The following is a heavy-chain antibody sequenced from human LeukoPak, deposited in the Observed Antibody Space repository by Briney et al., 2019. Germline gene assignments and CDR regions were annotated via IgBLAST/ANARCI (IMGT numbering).Heavy chain of an antibody. CDR2: IKQDGTEK. J-gene: IGHJ4*02. CDR3: ARGRVVVVPSVRWDY. CDR1: GFIFSNYW. V-gene: IGHV3-7*01. D-gene: IGHD2-2*01. Sequence: GGSLRLSCAASGFIFSNYWMSWVRQAPSKGLEWVANIKQDGTEKYYVDSVKGRFTISRDNAKNSLYLQMDSLRAEDTAVYYCARGRVVVVPSVRWDYWGQGALVTVSS.